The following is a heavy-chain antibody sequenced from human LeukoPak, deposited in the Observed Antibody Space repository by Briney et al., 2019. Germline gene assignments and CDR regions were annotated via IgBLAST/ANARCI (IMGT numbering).Heavy chain of an antibody. CDR1: GYSISSGYY. Sequence: PSETLSLTCTVSGYSISSGYYWAWIRPPPGKGLEWIGSIYHSGSTYYNPSLKSRVAMSVDTSKNQCSLKLNSVTAADTAVYYCARGGGNGGGWVGHFYYMDVWGKGTTVTVSS. D-gene: IGHD4-23*01. V-gene: IGHV4-38-2*02. CDR2: IYHSGST. CDR3: ARGGGNGGGWVGHFYYMDV. J-gene: IGHJ6*03.